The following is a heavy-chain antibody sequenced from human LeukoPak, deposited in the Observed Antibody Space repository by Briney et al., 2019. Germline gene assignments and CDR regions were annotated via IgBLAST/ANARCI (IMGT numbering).Heavy chain of an antibody. Sequence: ASVKVSCKASGGTFSSYAISWVRQAPGQGLEWMGGIIPIFGTANYAQKFQGRVTITADESTSTAYMELSSLRSEDTAVYYCARDAGSGSYVKGHFDYWGQGTLVTVSS. CDR3: ARDAGSGSYVKGHFDY. CDR2: IIPIFGTA. CDR1: GGTFSSYA. D-gene: IGHD3-10*01. J-gene: IGHJ4*02. V-gene: IGHV1-69*13.